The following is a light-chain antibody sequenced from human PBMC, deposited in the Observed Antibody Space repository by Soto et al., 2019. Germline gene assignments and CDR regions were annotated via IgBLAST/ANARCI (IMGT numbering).Light chain of an antibody. V-gene: IGLV2-14*01. CDR3: SSYTTSATLV. CDR1: TSDIGTYNY. CDR2: EVS. Sequence: QSALTQPASVSGSPGQSITISCSGGTSDIGTYNYVSWYQHHPGKVPKVMIYEVSNRPSGVSNRFSGSKSGNTASLTISGLQAEDEADSYCSSYTTSATLVFGGGTKLTVL. J-gene: IGLJ3*02.